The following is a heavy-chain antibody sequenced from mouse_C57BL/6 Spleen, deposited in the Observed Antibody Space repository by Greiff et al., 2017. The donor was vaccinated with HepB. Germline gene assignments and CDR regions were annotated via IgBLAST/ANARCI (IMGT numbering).Heavy chain of an antibody. J-gene: IGHJ3*01. Sequence: QVQLKQPGAELVKPGASVKLSCKASGYTFTSYWMQWVKQRPGQGLEWIGEIDPSDSYTNYNQKFKGKATLTVDTSSSTAYMQLSSLTSEDSAVYYCARKGPYPWGQGTLVTVSA. V-gene: IGHV1-50*01. CDR3: ARKGPYP. CDR2: IDPSDSYT. CDR1: GYTFTSYW.